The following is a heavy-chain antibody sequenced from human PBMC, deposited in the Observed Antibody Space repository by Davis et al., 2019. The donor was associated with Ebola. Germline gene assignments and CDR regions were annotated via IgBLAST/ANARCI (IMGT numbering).Heavy chain of an antibody. CDR3: ARLIYDFWSGYYNYRMDV. J-gene: IGHJ6*02. Sequence: MPSETLSLTCAVYGGSFSGYYWSWIRQPPGKGLEWIGEINHSGSTNYNPSLKSRVTISVDTSKNQFSLKLSSVTAADTAMYYCARLIYDFWSGYYNYRMDVWGQGTTVTVSS. V-gene: IGHV4-34*01. CDR2: INHSGST. D-gene: IGHD3-3*01. CDR1: GGSFSGYY.